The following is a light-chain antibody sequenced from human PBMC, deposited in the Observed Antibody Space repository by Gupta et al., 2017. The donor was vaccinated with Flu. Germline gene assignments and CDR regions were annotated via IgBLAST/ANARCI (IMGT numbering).Light chain of an antibody. V-gene: IGLV2-11*01. CDR3: CSYAGTHTSV. CDR1: SNDVGSYNY. J-gene: IGLJ2*01. Sequence: QSALTQPRSVSGSPGHSVTISCTGTSNDVGSYNYISWYQLHPGEVPKLVLYDVNKRPAGVPDRFSGSKSGNTASLTISGLQTADEAEYYCCSYAGTHTSVFGGGTKLTVL. CDR2: DVN.